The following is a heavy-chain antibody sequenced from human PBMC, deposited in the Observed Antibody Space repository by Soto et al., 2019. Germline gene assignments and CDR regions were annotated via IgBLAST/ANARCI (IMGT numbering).Heavy chain of an antibody. CDR2: IYYSGST. CDR3: ASPSGELQNVYYFDY. Sequence: SQTLSLTCTVSGGSISSSSYYWGWIRQPPGKGLEWIGSIYYSGSTYYNPSLKSRVTISVDTSKNQFSLKLSSVTAADTAVYYCASPSGELQNVYYFDYWGQGTLVTVSS. D-gene: IGHD1-26*01. V-gene: IGHV4-39*01. J-gene: IGHJ4*02. CDR1: GGSISSSSYY.